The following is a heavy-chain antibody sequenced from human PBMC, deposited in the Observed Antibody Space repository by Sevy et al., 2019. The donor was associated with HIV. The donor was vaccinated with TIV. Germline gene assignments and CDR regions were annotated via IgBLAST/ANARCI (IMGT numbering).Heavy chain of an antibody. CDR1: GFTFGDFA. D-gene: IGHD2-21*01. Sequence: GGSLRLSCTTSGFTFGDFAMSWFRQAPGKGLEWVGFIRSKDYGGTTEYAASVKGRFTISRDDSKNIAYMQMNSLKTEDTAVYFCTRDGGGGNILASYYYYDMDVWGRGTTVTVSS. CDR3: TRDGGGGNILASYYYYDMDV. J-gene: IGHJ6*02. V-gene: IGHV3-49*03. CDR2: IRSKDYGGTT.